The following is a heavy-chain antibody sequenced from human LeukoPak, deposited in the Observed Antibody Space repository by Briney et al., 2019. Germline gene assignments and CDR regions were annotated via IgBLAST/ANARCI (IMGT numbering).Heavy chain of an antibody. CDR1: GGTFSSYA. CDR3: ASGEIYNWNDLYFDY. Sequence: SVKVSCKASGGTFSSYAISWVRQAPGQGLEWMGGIIPIFGTANYAQKFQGRVTITADESTSTAYMELSSLRSEDTAVYYCASGEIYNWNDLYFDYWGQGTLVTVSS. V-gene: IGHV1-69*13. J-gene: IGHJ4*02. CDR2: IIPIFGTA. D-gene: IGHD1-20*01.